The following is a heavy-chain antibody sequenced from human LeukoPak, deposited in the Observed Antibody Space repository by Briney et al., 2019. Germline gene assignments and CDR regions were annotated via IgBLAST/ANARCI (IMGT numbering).Heavy chain of an antibody. CDR1: GASISSYY. V-gene: IGHV4-59*01. Sequence: PSETLSLTCTVSGASISSYYWSWIRQPPGKGLEWIGFIFYSGTTNYNPPLKGRVTMSVDTSKNHFSLKLNSVTAADTAVYYCARWATMVRGVSWFDPWGQGTPVTVSS. D-gene: IGHD3-10*01. CDR3: ARWATMVRGVSWFDP. CDR2: IFYSGTT. J-gene: IGHJ5*02.